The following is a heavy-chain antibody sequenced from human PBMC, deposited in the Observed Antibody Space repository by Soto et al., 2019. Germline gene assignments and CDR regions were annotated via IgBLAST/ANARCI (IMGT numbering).Heavy chain of an antibody. V-gene: IGHV1-18*01. J-gene: IGHJ6*03. D-gene: IGHD4-4*01. Sequence: ASVKVSCKASGYTFTSYGISWVRQAPGQGLEWMGWISAYNGNTNYAQKLQGRVTMTTDTSTSTAYMELRSLRSDDTAVYYCERETTVTTYPTYYYYYYMDVWGKGTTVTVSS. CDR3: ERETTVTTYPTYYYYYYMDV. CDR2: ISAYNGNT. CDR1: GYTFTSYG.